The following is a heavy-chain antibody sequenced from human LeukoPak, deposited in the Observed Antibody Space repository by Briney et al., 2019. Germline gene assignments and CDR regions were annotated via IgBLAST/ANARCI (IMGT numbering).Heavy chain of an antibody. CDR2: ISGSGGST. D-gene: IGHD4-17*01. J-gene: IGHJ4*02. V-gene: IGHV3-23*01. CDR3: AKDSSDYGDYVFDY. Sequence: PGGSLRLSCAASGFTFSSYGMSWVRQALGKGLEWVSAISGSGGSTYYADSVKGRFTISRDNSKNTLYLQMNSLRAEDTAVYYCAKDSSDYGDYVFDYWGQGTLVTVSS. CDR1: GFTFSSYG.